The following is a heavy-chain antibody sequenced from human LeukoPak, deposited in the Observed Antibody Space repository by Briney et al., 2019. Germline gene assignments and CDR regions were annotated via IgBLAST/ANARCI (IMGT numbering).Heavy chain of an antibody. CDR2: ISASGSST. Sequence: GGSLRLSCAASGFTFSSYGMSWVRQAPGKWLGWVSAISASGSSTYYADSVKGRFTISRDNSKNTLYLQMNSLRAEDTAVYYCAKQTVLRYFDYWGQGTLVTVSS. V-gene: IGHV3-23*01. J-gene: IGHJ4*02. CDR1: GFTFSSYG. D-gene: IGHD4-17*01. CDR3: AKQTVLRYFDY.